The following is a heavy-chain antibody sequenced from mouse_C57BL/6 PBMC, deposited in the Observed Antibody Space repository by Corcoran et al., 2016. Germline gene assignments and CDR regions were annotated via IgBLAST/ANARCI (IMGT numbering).Heavy chain of an antibody. CDR2: IYPGSGNT. V-gene: IGHV1-76*01. D-gene: IGHD1-1*01. CDR1: GYTFTDYY. CDR3: ARDIIYYYGSSPFAY. Sequence: QVQLKQSGAELVRPGASVKLSCKASGYTFTDYYINWVKQRPGQGLEWIARIYPGSGNTYYNEKFKGKATLTAEKSSSTAYMQLSSLTSEDSAVYFCARDIIYYYGSSPFAYWGQGTLVTVSA. J-gene: IGHJ3*01.